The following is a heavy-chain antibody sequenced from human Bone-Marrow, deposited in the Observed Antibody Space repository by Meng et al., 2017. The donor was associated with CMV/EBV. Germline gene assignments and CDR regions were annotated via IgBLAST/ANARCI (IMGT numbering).Heavy chain of an antibody. CDR1: GYSFASHW. V-gene: IGHV5-51*01. Sequence: GGSLRLSCKASGYSFASHWIGWVRQMPGKGLEWMGIIHPGDSDTRYRPPFQGQVTISADKSITTAYLQWSSLKASDTAMYYCARTTDGYNFLDYFDYWGQGKLVTVDS. CDR2: IHPGDSDT. CDR3: ARTTDGYNFLDYFDY. J-gene: IGHJ4*02. D-gene: IGHD5-24*01.